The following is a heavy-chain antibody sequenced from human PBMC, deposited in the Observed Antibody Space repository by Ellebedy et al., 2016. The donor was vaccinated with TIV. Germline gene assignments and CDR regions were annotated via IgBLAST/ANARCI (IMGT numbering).Heavy chain of an antibody. CDR2: VHYRGDT. J-gene: IGHJ3*02. Sequence: PSETLSLTCSVPGGSISFYFWSWIRQSPGKGLEWIGCVHYRGDTNYNPSLKGRVTISVDTSRNQLSLKLNSVTAADTAVYYCARRLVAGSPNSFDIWGQGTMVTVSS. D-gene: IGHD6-19*01. CDR1: GGSISFYF. V-gene: IGHV4-59*08. CDR3: ARRLVAGSPNSFDI.